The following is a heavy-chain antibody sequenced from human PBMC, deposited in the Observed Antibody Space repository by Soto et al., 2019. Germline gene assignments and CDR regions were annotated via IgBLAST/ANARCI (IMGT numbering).Heavy chain of an antibody. D-gene: IGHD2-8*01. CDR2: IHYSGST. Sequence: SETLPLTCTVSGDSIGTTHSYWTWIRQSPGKGLEWICNIHYSGSTYYMPSLRSRVTLSVDTSKNQFSLRLTSVTAEDTAVYYCARHEGNGNVWPLDYWGQGILVTVSS. CDR1: GDSIGTTHSY. CDR3: ARHEGNGNVWPLDY. J-gene: IGHJ4*02. V-gene: IGHV4-39*01.